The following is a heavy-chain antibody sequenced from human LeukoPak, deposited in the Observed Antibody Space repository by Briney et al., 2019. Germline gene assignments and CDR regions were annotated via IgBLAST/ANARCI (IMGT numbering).Heavy chain of an antibody. CDR2: IYHRGST. V-gene: IGHV4-38-2*01. CDR3: ARRRDYDFWSGYYTPSFDY. Sequence: PSETLSLTCAVSGYSISSGYYWGWIRQPPGKGLEWIGSIYHRGSTYYNPSLKSRVTISVDTSKNQFSLKLSSVTAADTAVYYCARRRDYDFWSGYYTPSFDYWGQGTLVTVSS. CDR1: GYSISSGYY. D-gene: IGHD3-3*01. J-gene: IGHJ4*02.